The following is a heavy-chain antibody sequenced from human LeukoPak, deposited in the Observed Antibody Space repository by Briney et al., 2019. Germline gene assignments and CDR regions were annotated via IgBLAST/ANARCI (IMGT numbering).Heavy chain of an antibody. CDR1: GGSISSGDYY. D-gene: IGHD3-3*01. CDR2: IYYSGST. J-gene: IGHJ4*02. Sequence: PSETLSLTCTVSGGSISSGDYYWSWIRQPPGKGLEWIGYIYYSGSTNYNPSLKSRVTISVDTSKNQFSLKLSSVTAADTAVYYCARQHYDFWTFDFWGQGTLVTVSS. CDR3: ARQHYDFWTFDF. V-gene: IGHV4-30-4*01.